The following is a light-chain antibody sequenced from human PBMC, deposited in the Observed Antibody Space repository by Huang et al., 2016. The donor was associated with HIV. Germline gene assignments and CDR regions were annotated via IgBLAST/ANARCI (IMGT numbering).Light chain of an antibody. CDR2: WAS. V-gene: IGKV4-1*01. J-gene: IGKJ5*01. CDR1: QSILYSSNKKNY. CDR3: QQYYSTLIT. Sequence: DIVMTQSPDSLAVPLGERATINCKSSQSILYSSNKKNYLAWYQQKPVHPPKLLIYWASTRESGVPDRFSGGGSGTDFTLTISSLQAEDVAVYYCQQYYSTLITFGQGTRLEIK.